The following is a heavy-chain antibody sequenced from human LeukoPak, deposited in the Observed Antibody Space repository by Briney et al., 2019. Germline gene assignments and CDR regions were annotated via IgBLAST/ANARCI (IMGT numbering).Heavy chain of an antibody. CDR3: ARDYGDYGNDY. V-gene: IGHV4-61*01. D-gene: IGHD4-17*01. CDR2: IYYRGST. CDR1: GGSVSSGSYY. J-gene: IGHJ4*02. Sequence: SETLSLTCTVSGGSVSSGSYYWSWIRQPPGKGLKWIGYIYYRGSTNYNPSLKSRVTISVDTSKNQFSLKLSSVTAADTAIYYCARDYGDYGNDYWGQGILVTVSS.